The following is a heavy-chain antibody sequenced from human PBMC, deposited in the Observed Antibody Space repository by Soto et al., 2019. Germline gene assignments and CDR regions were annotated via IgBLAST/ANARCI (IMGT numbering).Heavy chain of an antibody. D-gene: IGHD6-13*01. J-gene: IGHJ5*02. V-gene: IGHV3-21*02. Sequence: EVQLVESGGGLVKPGGSLRLSCAASGFTFRSFTMNCVRQAPGKGLEWVSTISSNSAYIYYTHALRGRFTISRDNAKNSLHLQMNSPRAEDTVVYYCTRDASRDSSARGWFDPWGPGTLVTVSS. CDR2: ISSNSAYI. CDR3: TRDASRDSSARGWFDP. CDR1: GFTFRSFT.